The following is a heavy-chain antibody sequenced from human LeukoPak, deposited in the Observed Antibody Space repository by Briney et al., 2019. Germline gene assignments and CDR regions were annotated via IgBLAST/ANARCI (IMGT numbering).Heavy chain of an antibody. CDR2: IYYSGST. D-gene: IGHD3-10*01. CDR1: GDSVSNGNYY. Sequence: NPSETLSLTCTVSGDSVSNGNYYWSWLRQPPGKALEWIGYIYYSGSTYYNPSLEGRVTISADTSKNQFSVKLRSVTAADTAVYYCARSQNYYGSGDYWSQGTLVTVSS. J-gene: IGHJ4*02. V-gene: IGHV4-61*01. CDR3: ARSQNYYGSGDY.